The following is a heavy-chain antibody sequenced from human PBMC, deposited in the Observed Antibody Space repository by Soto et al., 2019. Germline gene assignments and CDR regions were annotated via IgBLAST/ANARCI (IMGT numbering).Heavy chain of an antibody. D-gene: IGHD3-22*01. CDR3: ARGFKRFGGYQAGFGGMDV. V-gene: IGHV4-34*01. CDR2: INQSGST. J-gene: IGHJ6*02. Sequence: SDTLSLTCAVYGGSFSGDYCSWIRHPPGKGLEWMGGINQSGSTNYNPSLKRRVTISVNTCKNQFSLKLSSVTAAATAVYDCARGFKRFGGYQAGFGGMDVWGQGTTVTFS. CDR1: GGSFSGDY.